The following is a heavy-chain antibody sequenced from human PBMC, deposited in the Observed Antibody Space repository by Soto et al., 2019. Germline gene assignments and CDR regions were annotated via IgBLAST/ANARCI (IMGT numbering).Heavy chain of an antibody. Sequence: SETLSLTCTVSGGSMSSSFCSWIRQPPGKGLEWIGYIYYSGSTNYNPSLKSRVTISVDTSKNQFSLKLSSVTAADTAVYYCARLAYCGGDCLYWYFDLWGRGTLVTVSS. CDR3: ARLAYCGGDCLYWYFDL. J-gene: IGHJ2*01. CDR2: IYYSGST. CDR1: GGSMSSSF. D-gene: IGHD2-21*02. V-gene: IGHV4-59*01.